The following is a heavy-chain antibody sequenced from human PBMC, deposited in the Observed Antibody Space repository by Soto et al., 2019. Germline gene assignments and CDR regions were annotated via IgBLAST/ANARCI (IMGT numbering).Heavy chain of an antibody. Sequence: GSLRLSCAASGFTFSSYGMHWVRQAPGKGLEWVAVISYDGSNKYYADSVKGRFTISRDNSKNTLYLQMNSLRAEDTAVYYCAKDSTSGSYYYYYGMDVWGQGTTVTVSS. CDR2: ISYDGSNK. V-gene: IGHV3-30*18. CDR1: GFTFSSYG. D-gene: IGHD1-26*01. J-gene: IGHJ6*02. CDR3: AKDSTSGSYYYYYGMDV.